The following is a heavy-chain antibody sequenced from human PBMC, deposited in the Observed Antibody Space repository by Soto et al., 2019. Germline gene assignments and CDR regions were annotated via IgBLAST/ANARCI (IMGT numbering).Heavy chain of an antibody. Sequence: VQLVESGGGSVQPGGSLRLSCAASGFSFSSYDMHWVRQGAGKSLEWVSTIDSAGDTYYPASVKGRFIISRENGKNSLYLQMNNLRVEDTAVYYCARAFSSGSEQWGFGDIWGQGALVTVSS. D-gene: IGHD5-12*01. CDR1: GFSFSSYD. CDR2: IDSAGDT. CDR3: ARAFSSGSEQWGFGDI. J-gene: IGHJ4*02. V-gene: IGHV3-13*01.